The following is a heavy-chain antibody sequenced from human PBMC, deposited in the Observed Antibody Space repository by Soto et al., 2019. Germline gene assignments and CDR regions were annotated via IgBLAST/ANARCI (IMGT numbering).Heavy chain of an antibody. CDR3: AKDIRQFVPS. D-gene: IGHD6-6*01. Sequence: GGSLRLSCAASGFTFSNYAMSWVRQAPGKGLEWVSGISGSGGNTYYADSVKGRFTISRDSSKNTLYLQMNSLRAEDTAVYYCAKDIRQFVPSWGQGTLVTVSS. CDR2: ISGSGGNT. J-gene: IGHJ5*02. V-gene: IGHV3-23*01. CDR1: GFTFSNYA.